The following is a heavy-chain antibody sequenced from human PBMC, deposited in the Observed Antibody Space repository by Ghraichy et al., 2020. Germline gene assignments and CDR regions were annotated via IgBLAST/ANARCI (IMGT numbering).Heavy chain of an antibody. Sequence: SETLSLTCTVSGGSISSGGYYWSWIRQHPGKGLEWIGYIYYSGSTYYNPSLKSRVTISVDTSKNQFSLKLSSVTAADTAVYYCARGGTVTGDYYYYGMDVWGQGTTVTVSS. CDR3: ARGGTVTGDYYYYGMDV. J-gene: IGHJ6*02. V-gene: IGHV4-31*03. CDR1: GGSISSGGYY. CDR2: IYYSGST. D-gene: IGHD4-17*01.